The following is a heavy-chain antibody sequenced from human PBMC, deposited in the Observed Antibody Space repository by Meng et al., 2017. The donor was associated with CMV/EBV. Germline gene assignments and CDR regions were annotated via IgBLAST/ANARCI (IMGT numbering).Heavy chain of an antibody. CDR1: GFTVSSNY. Sequence: GESLKISCAASGFTVSSNYMSWVRRAPGKGLEWVSVIYSGGSTYYADSVKGRFTISRDNSKNTLYLQMNSLRPEDTAVYYCASTARNYYYYGMDVWGQGTTVTVSS. D-gene: IGHD2-21*02. J-gene: IGHJ6*02. V-gene: IGHV3-66*02. CDR2: IYSGGST. CDR3: ASTARNYYYYGMDV.